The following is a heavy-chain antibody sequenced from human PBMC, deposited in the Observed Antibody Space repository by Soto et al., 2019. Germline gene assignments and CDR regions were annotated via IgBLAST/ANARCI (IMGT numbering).Heavy chain of an antibody. CDR1: GFAFSSYW. D-gene: IGHD3-10*01. CDR2: IRQDGSDK. J-gene: IGHJ4*02. CDR3: ARDYYASGSHDH. Sequence: PGGSLRLSCAASGFAFSSYWMTWVRQAPGEGLEWVGNIRQDGSDKYYGDSVKGRFSISGDNAKNSLYLQMNSLRAEDTAVYYCARDYYASGSHDHWGQGTLVTVSS. V-gene: IGHV3-7*01.